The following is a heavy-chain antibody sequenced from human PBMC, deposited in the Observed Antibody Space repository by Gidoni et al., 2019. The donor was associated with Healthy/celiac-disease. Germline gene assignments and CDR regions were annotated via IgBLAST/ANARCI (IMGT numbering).Heavy chain of an antibody. Sequence: QVQLVQAGAEVKKTGASVKVTCKASGYTFTGYYLHWVRQAPGQGLEWMGWSTPHSGGTNHAQLFQCRVTMPRATSLSTAYMELSRLRSDATAVYSCARGHWELPIFDYWGQGTLVTVSS. CDR2: STPHSGGT. D-gene: IGHD1-26*01. CDR1: GYTFTGYY. J-gene: IGHJ4*02. CDR3: ARGHWELPIFDY. V-gene: IGHV1-2*02.